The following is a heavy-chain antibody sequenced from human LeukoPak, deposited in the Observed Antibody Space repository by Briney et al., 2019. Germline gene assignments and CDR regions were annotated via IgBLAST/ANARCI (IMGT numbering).Heavy chain of an antibody. Sequence: ASVKVSCKASGYTFTDYYMHWVRQAPGQGLEWMGWINPNSGGTNYAQKFQGRVTMTRDTSISTAYMELSRLRSDDTAVYYCARVWAAAGTWKGEFDYWGQGTLVTVSS. CDR3: ARVWAAAGTWKGEFDY. CDR2: INPNSGGT. V-gene: IGHV1-2*02. D-gene: IGHD6-13*01. J-gene: IGHJ4*02. CDR1: GYTFTDYY.